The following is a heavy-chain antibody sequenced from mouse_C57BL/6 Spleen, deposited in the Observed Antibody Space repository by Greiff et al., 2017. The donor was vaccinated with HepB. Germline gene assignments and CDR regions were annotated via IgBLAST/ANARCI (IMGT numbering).Heavy chain of an antibody. D-gene: IGHD1-1*01. V-gene: IGHV14-3*01. CDR2: IDPANGNT. CDR3: ARSFYGSSYEWYFDV. Sequence: EVQLQQSVAELVRPRASVKLSCTASGFNIKNTYMHWVKQRPEQGLEWIGRIDPANGNTKYAPKFQGKATITADTSSNTAYLQLSSLTSEDTAIYYCARSFYGSSYEWYFDVWGTGTTVTVSS. J-gene: IGHJ1*03. CDR1: GFNIKNTY.